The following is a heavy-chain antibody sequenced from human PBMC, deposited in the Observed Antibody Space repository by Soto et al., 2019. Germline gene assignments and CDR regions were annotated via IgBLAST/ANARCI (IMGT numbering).Heavy chain of an antibody. Sequence: QVQLVQSGAEVKKPGASVKVSCKASGYTFTGYYMHWVRQAPGQGLEWMGWINPNSGGTNYAQKFQGWVTMTRDTSISTAYMELSRLRSDDTAVYYCARDTHQLETDYYYYGMDVWGQGTTVTVSS. CDR2: INPNSGGT. CDR1: GYTFTGYY. V-gene: IGHV1-2*04. J-gene: IGHJ6*02. D-gene: IGHD1-1*01. CDR3: ARDTHQLETDYYYYGMDV.